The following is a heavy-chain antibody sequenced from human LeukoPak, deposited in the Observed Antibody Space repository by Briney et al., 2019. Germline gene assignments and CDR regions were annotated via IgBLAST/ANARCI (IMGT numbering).Heavy chain of an antibody. Sequence: SETLSLTCAVYGGSFSGYYWSWIRQPPGKGLEWIGEINHSGSTNYNPSLKSRATISVDTSKNQFSLKLSSVTAADTAVYYCARGRKWIQLWSLDYWGQGTLVTVSS. D-gene: IGHD5-18*01. V-gene: IGHV4-34*01. CDR3: ARGRKWIQLWSLDY. J-gene: IGHJ4*02. CDR1: GGSFSGYY. CDR2: INHSGST.